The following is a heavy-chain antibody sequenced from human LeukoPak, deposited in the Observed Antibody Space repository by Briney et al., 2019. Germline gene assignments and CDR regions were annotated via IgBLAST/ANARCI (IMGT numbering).Heavy chain of an antibody. CDR2: FDPEDGET. Sequence: ASVKVSCKVSGYTLTELSMHWVRQAPGKGLEWMEGFDPEDGETIYAQKFQGRVTITEDTSTDTAYMELSSLRSEDTAVYYCATGSSGWGYFDYWGQGTLVTVSS. D-gene: IGHD3-16*01. CDR3: ATGSSGWGYFDY. J-gene: IGHJ4*02. CDR1: GYTLTELS. V-gene: IGHV1-24*01.